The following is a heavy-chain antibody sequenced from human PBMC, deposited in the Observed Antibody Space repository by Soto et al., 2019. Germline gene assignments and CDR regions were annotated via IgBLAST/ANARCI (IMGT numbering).Heavy chain of an antibody. CDR1: GYTLTELS. J-gene: IGHJ4*02. CDR2: FDPEDGET. V-gene: IGHV1-24*01. CDR3: ATGFVPTGIPGSAGAGPRKDYFDY. Sequence: QVQLVQSGAEVKKPGASVKVSCKVSGYTLTELSMHWVRQAPGKGLEWMGGFDPEDGETIYAQKFQGRVTITVDTFTVTAYMELSSVRSEDMAVYYCATGFVPTGIPGSAGAGPRKDYFDYWAQGTLVTVSS. D-gene: IGHD6-19*01.